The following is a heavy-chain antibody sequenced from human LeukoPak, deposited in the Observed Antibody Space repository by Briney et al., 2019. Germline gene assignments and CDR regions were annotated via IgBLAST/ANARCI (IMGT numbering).Heavy chain of an antibody. V-gene: IGHV1-69*05. CDR2: IIPIFGTA. J-gene: IGHJ6*03. Sequence: ASVKVSCKASGGTFSSYAISWVRQAPGQGLEWMGGIIPIFGTANYAQKFQGRVTMTRDTSTSTVYMELSSLRSEDTAVYYCARTRGRCSSTSCYRSSYMDVWGKGTTVTVSS. CDR3: ARTRGRCSSTSCYRSSYMDV. D-gene: IGHD2-2*01. CDR1: GGTFSSYA.